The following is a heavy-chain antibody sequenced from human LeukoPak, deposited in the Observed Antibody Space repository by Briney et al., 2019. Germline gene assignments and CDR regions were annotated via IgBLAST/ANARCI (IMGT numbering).Heavy chain of an antibody. D-gene: IGHD3-16*01. CDR2: VTSSGGST. Sequence: GGSLRLSCAASGFSVSDYYMSWIRQSPGKGPEWISYVTSSGGSTKYADSVKGRFTISRDKAKNSVALQMNALRAEDTAVYYCTRDRRGSYFAFESWGQGTLVTVSS. J-gene: IGHJ4*02. CDR1: GFSVSDYY. V-gene: IGHV3-11*01. CDR3: TRDRRGSYFAFES.